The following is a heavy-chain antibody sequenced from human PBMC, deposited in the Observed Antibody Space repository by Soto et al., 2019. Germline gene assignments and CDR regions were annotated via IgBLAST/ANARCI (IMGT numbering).Heavy chain of an antibody. CDR2: SSNSGSFT. J-gene: IGHJ4*02. Sequence: GGSLRLSCAASGFTFSDYYMSWIRQTPGKWLEWIGYSSNSGSFTGYADSVKGRFSISRDNAKNSLYLQINSLRGEDTAIYYCVRSGDNYNLLDFWGQGXPVTVTS. D-gene: IGHD1-1*01. CDR3: VRSGDNYNLLDF. V-gene: IGHV3-11*06. CDR1: GFTFSDYY.